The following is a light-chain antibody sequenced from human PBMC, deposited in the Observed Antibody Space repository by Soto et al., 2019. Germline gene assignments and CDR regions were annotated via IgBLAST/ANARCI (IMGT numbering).Light chain of an antibody. CDR1: QSISTW. CDR2: KAS. CDR3: QQYINRWT. V-gene: IGKV1-5*03. J-gene: IGKJ1*01. Sequence: DSHMTQSPSTLSASVGDRVTITCRASQSISTWLAWYQQKPGKAPRLLIYKASSLESGVPSRFSGSGSGTEFTLTISSLQPDDFATYYCQQYINRWTFGQGTKV.